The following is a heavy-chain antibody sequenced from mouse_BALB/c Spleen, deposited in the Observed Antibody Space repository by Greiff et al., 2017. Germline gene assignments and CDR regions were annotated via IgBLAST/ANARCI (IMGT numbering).Heavy chain of an antibody. CDR1: GFSLTSYG. D-gene: IGHD2-4*01. V-gene: IGHV2-9*02. Sequence: VKLQESGPGLVAPSQSLSITCTVSGFSLTSYGVHWVRQPPGKGLEWLGVIWAGGSTNYNSALMSRLSISKDNSKSQVFLKMNSLQTDDTAMYYCARGPYDYDDPYYAMDYWGQGTSVTVSS. J-gene: IGHJ4*01. CDR2: IWAGGST. CDR3: ARGPYDYDDPYYAMDY.